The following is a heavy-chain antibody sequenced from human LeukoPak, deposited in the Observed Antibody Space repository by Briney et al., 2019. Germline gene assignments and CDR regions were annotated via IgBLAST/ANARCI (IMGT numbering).Heavy chain of an antibody. CDR1: GGSISSSSYY. CDR3: ARDTGPDYMDV. CDR2: IYYSGST. D-gene: IGHD4-17*01. Sequence: PSETLSLTCTVSGGSISSSSYYWGWIRQPPGKGLEWVGSIYYSGSTYYNPSLKSRVTISVDTSKNQFSLKLSSVTAADTAVYYCARDTGPDYMDVWGKGTTVTVSS. V-gene: IGHV4-39*07. J-gene: IGHJ6*03.